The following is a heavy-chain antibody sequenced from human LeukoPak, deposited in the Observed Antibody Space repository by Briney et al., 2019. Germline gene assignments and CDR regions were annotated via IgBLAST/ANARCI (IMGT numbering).Heavy chain of an antibody. J-gene: IGHJ4*02. CDR3: ARVSTVVTPGGFDH. CDR1: GDSVSSNSAA. Sequence: SQALSLTCAISGDSVSSNSAAWNWIRQSPSRGLEWLGRTYYRSKWYNDYAVSVKSRITINPDTSKNQFSLQLNSVTPEDTAVYYCARVSTVVTPGGFDHWGQGTLVTVSS. CDR2: TYYRSKWYN. D-gene: IGHD4-23*01. V-gene: IGHV6-1*01.